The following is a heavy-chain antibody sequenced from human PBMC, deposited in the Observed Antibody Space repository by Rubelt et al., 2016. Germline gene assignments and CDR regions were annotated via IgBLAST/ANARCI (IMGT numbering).Heavy chain of an antibody. Sequence: QVQLVQSGAEVKKPGASVRVSCKASGYTFTSNAIHWVRQAPGQRLEWMGWINAGNGNTKYSQNFQGRVTITRDTSASTAYMELRGLGSDDTAPYYGARGYGTHYSFDNWGQGTLVTVSS. V-gene: IGHV1-3*01. CDR1: GYTFTSNA. J-gene: IGHJ4*02. CDR2: INAGNGNT. D-gene: IGHD4-17*01. CDR3: ARGYGTHYSFDN.